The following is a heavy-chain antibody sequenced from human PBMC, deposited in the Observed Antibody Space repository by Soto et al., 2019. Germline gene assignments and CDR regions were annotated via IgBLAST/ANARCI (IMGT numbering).Heavy chain of an antibody. Sequence: PSETLSLTCSVSGGSISASYWTWIRQPAGKGLEWIWRTTASGNSLYNPSLKSRVSMSLETSNNHFSLNLNSVTAADTAIYYCARGFGSWSDXWGQVTQVTVSX. V-gene: IGHV4-4*07. CDR1: GGSISASY. J-gene: IGHJ5*02. D-gene: IGHD6-13*01. CDR3: ARGFGSWSDX. CDR2: TTASGNS.